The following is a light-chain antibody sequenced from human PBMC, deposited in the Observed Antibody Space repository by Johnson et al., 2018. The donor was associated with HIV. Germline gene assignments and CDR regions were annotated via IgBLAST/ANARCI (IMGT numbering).Light chain of an antibody. CDR1: SSDMGNYA. Sequence: QSVLTQPPSVSEAPGQKVTISCSGSSSDMGNYAVSWYQQLPGTAPKLLIYDNNRRPSGLPDRFSGSKSGTSATPGITGLPTGDHADYYCGTWDNSLSVFVLGTGTKVTVL. J-gene: IGLJ1*01. CDR3: GTWDNSLSVFV. CDR2: DNN. V-gene: IGLV1-51*01.